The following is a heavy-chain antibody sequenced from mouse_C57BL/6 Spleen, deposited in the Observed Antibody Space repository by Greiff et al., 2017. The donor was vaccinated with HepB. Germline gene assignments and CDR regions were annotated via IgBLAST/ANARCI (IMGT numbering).Heavy chain of an antibody. D-gene: IGHD1-1*01. CDR1: GFNIKDDY. Sequence: DVQLQESGAELVRPGASVKLSCTASGFNIKDDYMHWVKQRPEQGLEWIGWIDPENGDTEYASKFQGKATITADTSSNTAYLQLSSLTSEDTAVYYCTTNGSRFYWYFDVWGTGTTVTVSS. V-gene: IGHV14-4*01. CDR2: IDPENGDT. CDR3: TTNGSRFYWYFDV. J-gene: IGHJ1*03.